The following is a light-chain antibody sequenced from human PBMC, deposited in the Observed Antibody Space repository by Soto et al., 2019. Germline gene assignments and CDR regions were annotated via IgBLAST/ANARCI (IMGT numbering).Light chain of an antibody. CDR1: SSNIGAGYD. CDR2: GNS. V-gene: IGLV1-40*01. Sequence: QSVLTQPPSVSGAPGQRVTISCTGSSSNIGAGYDVHWYQQLPGTAPKLLIYGNSNRPSGVPDRFSGSKSGTSASLAITGLQAEDEADYYCQSYDSSLSGGDVFGTGTQLTVL. CDR3: QSYDSSLSGGDV. J-gene: IGLJ1*01.